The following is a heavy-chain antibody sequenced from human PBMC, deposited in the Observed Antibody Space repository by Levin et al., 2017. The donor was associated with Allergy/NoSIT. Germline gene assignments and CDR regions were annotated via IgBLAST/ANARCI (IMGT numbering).Heavy chain of an antibody. J-gene: IGHJ5*02. D-gene: IGHD2-15*01. CDR3: AREAQGIGDP. Sequence: GESLKISCKASGYTFTGYYMHWVRQAPGQGLEWMGWINPNSGGTNYAQKFQGRVTMTRDTSISTAYMELSRLRSDDTAVYYCAREAQGIGDPWGQGTLVTVSS. CDR1: GYTFTGYY. V-gene: IGHV1-2*02. CDR2: INPNSGGT.